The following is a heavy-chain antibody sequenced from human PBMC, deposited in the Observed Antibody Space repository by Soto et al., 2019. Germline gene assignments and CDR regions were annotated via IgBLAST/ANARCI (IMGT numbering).Heavy chain of an antibody. CDR1: GFTFSSYA. V-gene: IGHV3-23*01. Sequence: GGSLRLSCAASGFTFSSYAMSWVRQAPGKGLEWVSAISGSGGSTYYADSVKGRFTISRDNSKNTLYLQMNSLRAEDTAVYYCAKELCSSTSCYPPGFDYWGQGTMVTVSS. CDR2: ISGSGGST. J-gene: IGHJ4*02. CDR3: AKELCSSTSCYPPGFDY. D-gene: IGHD2-2*01.